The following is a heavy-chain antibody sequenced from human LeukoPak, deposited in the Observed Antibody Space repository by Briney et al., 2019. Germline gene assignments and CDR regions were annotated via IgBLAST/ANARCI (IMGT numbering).Heavy chain of an antibody. D-gene: IGHD2/OR15-2a*01. Sequence: NPSQTLSLTCTVSGGSISSGGYYWSWIRQPPGKGLEWIGYIYYSGSTSYNPSLKSRVTISVDTSKNQFSLKLSSVTAADTAVYYCARAAATYYFVGRASPENWFDPWGQGTLVTVSS. V-gene: IGHV4-61*08. J-gene: IGHJ5*02. CDR3: ARAAATYYFVGRASPENWFDP. CDR1: GGSISSGGYY. CDR2: IYYSGST.